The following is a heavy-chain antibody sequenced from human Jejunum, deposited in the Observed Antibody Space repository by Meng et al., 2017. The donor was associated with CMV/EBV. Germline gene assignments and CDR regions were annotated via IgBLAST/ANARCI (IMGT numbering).Heavy chain of an antibody. D-gene: IGHD2-15*01. CDR1: GFPFGAYY. V-gene: IGHV3-74*02. J-gene: IGHJ5*02. Sequence: VQLVESGGDVVKPGGSLRLACAASGFPFGAYYLTWVRQAPGKGLEWVSAISTDGGSISYADSVQGRFTTSRDNAKNTLYLQMNSLRVEDTAVYYCVRSHIGWYGWFDPWGQGTLVTVSS. CDR2: ISTDGGSI. CDR3: VRSHIGWYGWFDP.